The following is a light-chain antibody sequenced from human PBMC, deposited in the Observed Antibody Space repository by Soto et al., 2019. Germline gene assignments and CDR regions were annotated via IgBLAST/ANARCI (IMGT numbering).Light chain of an antibody. CDR2: GAS. CDR3: QQYEKWPPSIT. V-gene: IGKV3D-15*01. J-gene: IGKJ5*01. CDR1: QSISRY. Sequence: IVLTQSPGTLSLSPGERTTLSCRASQSISRYLAWYQQKPGQGPRLLIYGASSRATGTPDRFSGSGSGTDFTLTINSLQSEDFAVYYCQQYEKWPPSITFGQGTRLEIK.